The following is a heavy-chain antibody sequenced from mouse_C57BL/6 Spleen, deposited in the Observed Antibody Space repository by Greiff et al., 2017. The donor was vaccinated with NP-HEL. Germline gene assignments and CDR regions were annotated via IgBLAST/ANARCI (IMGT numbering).Heavy chain of an antibody. V-gene: IGHV14-4*01. J-gene: IGHJ1*03. CDR2: IDPENGDT. CDR3: TTNFITTWYFDV. D-gene: IGHD1-2*01. CDR1: GFNIKDDY. Sequence: VQLQQSGAELVRPGASVKLSCTASGFNIKDDYMHWVKQRPEQGLEWIGWIDPENGDTEYASKFQSKATITADTSSNTAYLQLSSLTSEDTAVYYCTTNFITTWYFDVWGTGTTVTVSS.